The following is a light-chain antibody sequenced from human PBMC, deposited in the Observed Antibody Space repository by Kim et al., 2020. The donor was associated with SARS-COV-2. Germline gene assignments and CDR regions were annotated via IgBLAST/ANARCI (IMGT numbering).Light chain of an antibody. CDR3: QQYSSSPYT. Sequence: WSPGERATLSCRASQSVSNNYLAWYQQKPGQAPRLLIYGASSRATGIPDRFSGSASGTDFTLTISSLEPEDFAVYYCQQYSSSPYTFGQGTKLEIK. V-gene: IGKV3-20*01. CDR1: QSVSNNY. J-gene: IGKJ2*01. CDR2: GAS.